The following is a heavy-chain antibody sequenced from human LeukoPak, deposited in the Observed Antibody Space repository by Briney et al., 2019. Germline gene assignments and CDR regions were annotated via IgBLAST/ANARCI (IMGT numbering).Heavy chain of an antibody. D-gene: IGHD6-13*01. CDR1: GFTFSTYW. V-gene: IGHV3-7*01. CDR3: TREAAAGIDY. CDR2: IKQDGSEK. Sequence: GGSLRLSCAASGFTFSTYWMSWVRQAPGKGLEWVANIKQDGSEKYYLDSVKGRFTISRDNAKNSLYLQMNSLRAEDTTVYFCTREAAAGIDYWGQGTLVTVSS. J-gene: IGHJ4*02.